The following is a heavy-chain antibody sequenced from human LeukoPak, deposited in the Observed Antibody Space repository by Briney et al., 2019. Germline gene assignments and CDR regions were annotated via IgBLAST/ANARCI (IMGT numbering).Heavy chain of an antibody. CDR1: GFSFSKFW. Sequence: PGGSLRLSCAASGFSFSKFWMSWVRQAPGKGLEWVANIKNDGSEKYYVDSVKGRFTISRDNAKNSLFLQLNSLRAEDTAVYFCARDPAAWDYWGQGTLVTVSS. CDR2: IKNDGSEK. J-gene: IGHJ4*02. CDR3: ARDPAAWDY. V-gene: IGHV3-7*01.